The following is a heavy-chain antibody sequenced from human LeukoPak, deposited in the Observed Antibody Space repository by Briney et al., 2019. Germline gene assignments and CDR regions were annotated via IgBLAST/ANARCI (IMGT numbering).Heavy chain of an antibody. CDR3: ASGWYGDDY. CDR2: MNCKSGNI. D-gene: IGHD6-13*01. CDR1: GYTFTNYD. J-gene: IGHJ4*02. Sequence: ASVKVSCKASGYTFTNYDINWVRQATGQGLEWMGWMNCKSGNIGYAQKLQGRVTMTTDTSTSTAYMELRSLRSDDTAVYYCASGWYGDDYWGQGTLVTVSS. V-gene: IGHV1-8*01.